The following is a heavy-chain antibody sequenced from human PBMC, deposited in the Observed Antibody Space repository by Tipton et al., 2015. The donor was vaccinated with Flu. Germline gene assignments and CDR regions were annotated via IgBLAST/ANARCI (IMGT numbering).Heavy chain of an antibody. CDR3: ASNYYYDR. CDR2: ISSSGSTI. J-gene: IGHJ4*02. D-gene: IGHD3-22*01. Sequence: SLRLSCAASGFTFSSYEMNWVRQAPGKGLEWVSYISSSGSTIYCADSVKGRFTISRDNAKNSLYLQMNSLRAEDTAVYYCASNYYYDRWGQGTLVTVSS. CDR1: GFTFSSYE. V-gene: IGHV3-48*03.